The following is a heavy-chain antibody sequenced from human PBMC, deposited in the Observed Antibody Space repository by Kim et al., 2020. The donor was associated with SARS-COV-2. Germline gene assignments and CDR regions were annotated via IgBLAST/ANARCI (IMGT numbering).Heavy chain of an antibody. V-gene: IGHV3-49*02. D-gene: IGHD2-15*01. J-gene: IGHJ4*02. CDR3: SRIRSGGSYYRY. Sequence: DYAASVKGRFFISRDDSKSIAYLQMNSLRTEDTAVYFCSRIRSGGSYYRYWGQGTLVTVSS.